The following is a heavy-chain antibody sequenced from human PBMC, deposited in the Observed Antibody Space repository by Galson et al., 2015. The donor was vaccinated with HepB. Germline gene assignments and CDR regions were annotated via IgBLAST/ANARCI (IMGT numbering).Heavy chain of an antibody. Sequence: SLRLSCAASGFIFNNYAMSWVRQAPGKGLEWVSAITGSGGRTYYADSVRGRFTISRDTYTNTLYLEVNSLRAEDTAIYYCAKNEDDYGDTGHFDYWGQGTLVTVPS. D-gene: IGHD4-17*01. CDR3: AKNEDDYGDTGHFDY. V-gene: IGHV3-23*01. J-gene: IGHJ4*02. CDR2: ITGSGGRT. CDR1: GFIFNNYA.